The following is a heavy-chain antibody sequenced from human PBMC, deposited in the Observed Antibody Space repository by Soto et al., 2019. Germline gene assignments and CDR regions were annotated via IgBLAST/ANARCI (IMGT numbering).Heavy chain of an antibody. CDR2: INPSGGST. CDR1: GYTFTSYY. V-gene: IGHV1-46*01. CDR3: ARGIAAAGLDV. Sequence: QVQLVQSGAEVKKPGASVKVSCKASGYTFTSYYMHWVRQAPGQGLEWMGIINPSGGSTSYAQKFQGRVTMNRDTSTRTVYMELISLRSEDTDVYYCARGIAAAGLDVWGQGTTVTVSS. D-gene: IGHD6-13*01. J-gene: IGHJ6*02.